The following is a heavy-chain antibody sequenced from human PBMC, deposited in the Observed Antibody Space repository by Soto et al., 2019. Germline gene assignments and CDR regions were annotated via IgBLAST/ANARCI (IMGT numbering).Heavy chain of an antibody. J-gene: IGHJ3*02. V-gene: IGHV1-3*01. D-gene: IGHD4-17*01. CDR2: INAGNGNT. Sequence: ASVRVSCKASGSTFVSYAMHWVRQAPGQRLQWMGWINAGNGNTKYSQKSQGRVTITRDTSASTAYMELSSLRSEDTAVYYCARVRSGAFDIWGQGTMVTVSS. CDR1: GSTFVSYA. CDR3: ARVRSGAFDI.